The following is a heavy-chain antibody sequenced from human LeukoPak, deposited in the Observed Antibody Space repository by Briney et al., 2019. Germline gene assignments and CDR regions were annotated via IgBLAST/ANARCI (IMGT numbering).Heavy chain of an antibody. CDR1: GFTFSSYA. CDR2: ISGSGGST. Sequence: PGGSLRLSCAASGFTFSSYAMSWVRQAPGKGLEWVSAISGSGGSTYYADSVKGRFTISRDNSKNTLYLQMNSLRAEDTAVYYCAKSTPYDFWSGPPPDNWFDPWGQGTLVTVSS. D-gene: IGHD3-3*01. J-gene: IGHJ5*02. V-gene: IGHV3-23*01. CDR3: AKSTPYDFWSGPPPDNWFDP.